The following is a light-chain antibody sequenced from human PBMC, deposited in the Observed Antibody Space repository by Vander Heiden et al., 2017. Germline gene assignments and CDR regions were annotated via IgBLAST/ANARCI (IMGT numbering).Light chain of an antibody. V-gene: IGLV2-14*01. CDR1: SSDVGDYDS. CDR2: EVD. J-gene: IGLJ1*01. CDR3: NSYTTSSTFL. Sequence: QSALTQPASVSGSPGQSITISCTGTSSDVGDYDSVSWYQQHPDKAPKLMIYEVDNRPSGVSNRFSGSKSGNTASLTISGLQAEDEADYYCNSYTTSSTFLFGTGTKVTVL.